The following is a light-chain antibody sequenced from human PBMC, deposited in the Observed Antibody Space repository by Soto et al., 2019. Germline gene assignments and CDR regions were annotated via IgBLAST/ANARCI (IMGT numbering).Light chain of an antibody. CDR1: QSISSY. V-gene: IGKV1-39*01. Sequence: DIQMTQSPSSLSASVGDRVTITCRASQSISSYLNWYQQKPGKAPKLLIYAASSLQSGVPSRFSGSGSGTDFTLTISSLQTEDFATDYCQQSYSTTITFGGGNKVDSK. J-gene: IGKJ4*01. CDR2: AAS. CDR3: QQSYSTTIT.